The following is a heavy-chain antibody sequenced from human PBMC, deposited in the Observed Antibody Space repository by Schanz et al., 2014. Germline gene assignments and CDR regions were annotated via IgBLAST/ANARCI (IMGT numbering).Heavy chain of an antibody. D-gene: IGHD2-21*02. CDR3: VKDAYCAGDCCPAEYFQH. CDR1: GFTFRSYA. Sequence: VQLVESGGGVVQPGRSLRLSCAASGFTFRSYAMHWVRQASGKGLEYVSAITRSGGGTYYSDSVKGRFTISRDNSKNTLYLQMSSLRHEDSAVYYCVKDAYCAGDCCPAEYFQHWGQGTLVNVSS. J-gene: IGHJ1*01. CDR2: ITRSGGGT. V-gene: IGHV3-64D*06.